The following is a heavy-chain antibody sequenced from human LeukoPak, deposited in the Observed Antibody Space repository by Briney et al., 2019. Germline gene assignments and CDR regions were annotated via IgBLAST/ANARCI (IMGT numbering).Heavy chain of an antibody. CDR3: ARVRAAATDY. D-gene: IGHD2-15*01. CDR2: IKQDGSEK. J-gene: IGHJ4*02. V-gene: IGHV3-7*01. CDR1: GFTFSSYW. Sequence: HPGXXLRLSCAASGFTFSSYWMSWVRQAQGKGLEWVANIKQDGSEKFYVDSVKGRFTISRDNAKSSLYLQMNSLRAEDTAVYYCARVRAAATDYWGQGTLVTVSS.